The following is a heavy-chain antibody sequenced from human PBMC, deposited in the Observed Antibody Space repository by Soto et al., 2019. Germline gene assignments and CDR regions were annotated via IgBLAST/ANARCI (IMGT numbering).Heavy chain of an antibody. D-gene: IGHD2-15*01. CDR3: ARDGGYCSGGSCPYPDAFDI. V-gene: IGHV1-3*01. CDR2: INAGNGNT. Sequence: ASVKVSCKASGYTFTSYAIHWVRQAPGQRLEWMGWINAGNGNTKNSQKFQGRVTITRDTSASTVYMELSSLRSEDTAVCYCARDGGYCSGGSCPYPDAFDIWGQGTMVTVSS. J-gene: IGHJ3*02. CDR1: GYTFTSYA.